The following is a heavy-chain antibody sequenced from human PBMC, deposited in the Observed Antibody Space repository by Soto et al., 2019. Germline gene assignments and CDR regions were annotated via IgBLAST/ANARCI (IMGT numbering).Heavy chain of an antibody. J-gene: IGHJ4*02. V-gene: IGHV4-39*01. D-gene: IGHD2-21*01. CDR1: GGSISSSSYY. Sequence: QLQLQESGPGLVKPSETLSLTCTVSGGSISSSSYYWGWIRQPPGKGLEWIGSIYYSGSTYYNPSLKSRVTISVDTSKNQFSLKLSSVTAADTAVYYCASLTVHGDSAFDYWGQGTLVTVSS. CDR3: ASLTVHGDSAFDY. CDR2: IYYSGST.